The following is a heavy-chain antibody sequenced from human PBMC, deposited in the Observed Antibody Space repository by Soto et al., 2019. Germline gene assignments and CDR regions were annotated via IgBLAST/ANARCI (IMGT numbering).Heavy chain of an antibody. D-gene: IGHD3-10*01. J-gene: IGHJ6*02. Sequence: ERLSLTWTDSGEYVTSFSDDMSWIRQPPGKGLEWIGYIYYSGSADYNPSLGSRVTISIDTSKNQFSLKLTYVTAADTAVYYCERGVGFGYYYYHMDLWGQGTTVTGSS. V-gene: IGHV4-61*01. CDR1: GEYVTSFSDD. CDR3: ERGVGFGYYYYHMDL. CDR2: IYYSGSA.